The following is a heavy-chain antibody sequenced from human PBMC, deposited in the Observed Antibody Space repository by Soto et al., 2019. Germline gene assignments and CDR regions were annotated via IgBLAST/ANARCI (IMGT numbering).Heavy chain of an antibody. CDR1: GFTFSSYW. V-gene: IGHV3-7*05. J-gene: IGHJ4*02. Sequence: GGSLRLSCAASGFTFSSYWMSWVRQAPGKGLEWVANIKQDGSEKYYVDSVKGRFTISRDNAKNSLYLQMNSLRAEDTAVYYCARLAFYSSGWYDYWGQGTLVTVSS. D-gene: IGHD6-19*01. CDR2: IKQDGSEK. CDR3: ARLAFYSSGWYDY.